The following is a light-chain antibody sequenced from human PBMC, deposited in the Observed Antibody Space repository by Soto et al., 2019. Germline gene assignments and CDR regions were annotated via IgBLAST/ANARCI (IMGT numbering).Light chain of an antibody. Sequence: EIVMTQSPATLSVSPGERATLSCRAIQSVSSKLAWYQQKPGQAPRLLIYAASTRATGGIADRFSGSGSGTDFTLTISRLEPEDFAVYYCQQYNNWPLITFGQGTRLEIK. CDR1: QSVSSK. V-gene: IGKV3D-15*01. J-gene: IGKJ5*01. CDR3: QQYNNWPLIT. CDR2: AAS.